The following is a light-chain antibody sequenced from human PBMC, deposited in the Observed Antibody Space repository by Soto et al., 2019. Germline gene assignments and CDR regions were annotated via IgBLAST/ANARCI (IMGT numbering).Light chain of an antibody. V-gene: IGKV1-33*01. J-gene: IGKJ2*01. Sequence: DIQVTQSPPSLSASVGDRVAITCQASQDIGIYLNWYQHKPGEAPKLLIYDASILETGVPSRFTGSGSGTDFTLTINSLQSEDSATYFCQLYHNLPMYTFGQGTRLEIK. CDR2: DAS. CDR3: QLYHNLPMYT. CDR1: QDIGIY.